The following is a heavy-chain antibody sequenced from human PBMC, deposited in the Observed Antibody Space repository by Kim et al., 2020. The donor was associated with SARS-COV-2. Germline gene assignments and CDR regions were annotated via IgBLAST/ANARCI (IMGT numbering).Heavy chain of an antibody. CDR2: IIPIFGTA. J-gene: IGHJ4*02. CDR1: GGTFSSYA. CDR3: ARGEQMATILGY. V-gene: IGHV1-69*13. D-gene: IGHD5-12*01. Sequence: SSVKVSCKASGGTFSSYAISWVRQAPGQGLEWMGGIIPIFGTANYAQKFQGRVTITADESTSTAYMELSSLRSEDTAVYYCARGEQMATILGYWGQGTLVTVSS.